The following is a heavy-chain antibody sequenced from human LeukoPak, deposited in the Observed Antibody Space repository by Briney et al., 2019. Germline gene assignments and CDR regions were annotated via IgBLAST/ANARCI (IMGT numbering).Heavy chain of an antibody. CDR2: MNPNSGNT. D-gene: IGHD5-18*01. V-gene: IGHV1-8*01. CDR3: ARGRGYSYGYADY. Sequence: GASVKVSCKASGYTFTSYDINWVRQATGQGLEWMGWMNPNSGNTGYAEKFQGRVTMTRNISMRTAYMELSTLRSDDTAVYYCARGRGYSYGYADYWGQGTLVTVSS. J-gene: IGHJ4*02. CDR1: GYTFTSYD.